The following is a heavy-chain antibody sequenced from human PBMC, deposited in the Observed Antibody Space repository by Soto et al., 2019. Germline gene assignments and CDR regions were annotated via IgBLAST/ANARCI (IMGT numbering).Heavy chain of an antibody. J-gene: IGHJ5*02. D-gene: IGHD6-19*01. CDR3: ARDLWFQWVVGGSWFDP. V-gene: IGHV1-18*04. CDR2: ISAYNGNT. CDR1: GYTFTSYG. Sequence: ASVKVSCKASGYTFTSYGISWVRQAPGQGLEWMGWISAYNGNTNYAQKLQGRVTMTTDTSTSTAYMELRSLRSDDTAVYYCARDLWFQWVVGGSWFDPWGQGTLVTVSS.